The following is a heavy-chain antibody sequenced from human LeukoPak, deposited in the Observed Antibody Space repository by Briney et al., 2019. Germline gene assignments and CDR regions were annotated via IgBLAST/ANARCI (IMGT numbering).Heavy chain of an antibody. J-gene: IGHJ4*02. Sequence: SETLSLTCAVSGGSISSSNWWSWVRQPPGKGLEWIGSIYYSGSTYYNPSLKSRVTISVDTSKNQFSLKLSSVTAADTAVYYCARTVRAQKSYFDYWGQGTLVTVSS. CDR3: ARTVRAQKSYFDY. CDR2: IYYSGST. V-gene: IGHV4-4*02. CDR1: GGSISSSNW. D-gene: IGHD2-21*02.